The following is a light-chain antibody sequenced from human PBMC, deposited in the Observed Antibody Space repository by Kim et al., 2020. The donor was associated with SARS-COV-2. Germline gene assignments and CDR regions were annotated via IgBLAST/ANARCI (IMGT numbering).Light chain of an antibody. CDR2: QNT. Sequence: ELTQPPSVPVSPGQTASITCSGDKLGDKYACWYQQKPGQSPVLVIYQNTKRPSGIPERFSGSNSGNTATLTISGTQAMDEADYYCQAWDSSTGVVFGGGTQLTVL. CDR3: QAWDSSTGVV. J-gene: IGLJ2*01. V-gene: IGLV3-1*01. CDR1: KLGDKY.